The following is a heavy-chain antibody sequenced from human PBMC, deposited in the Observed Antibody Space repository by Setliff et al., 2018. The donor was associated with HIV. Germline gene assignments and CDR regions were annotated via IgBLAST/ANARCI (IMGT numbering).Heavy chain of an antibody. CDR1: GDSLSSGDYY. J-gene: IGHJ2*01. Sequence: PSETLSLTCTVSGDSLSSGDYYWGWIRQPPGMALEWIGYIYYSGSTYYKPSLKSRLTMSVDTSKNHFSLNLMSVTAADKAVYYCAREHHYYYSSGSRRYFDLWGRGTLVTVSS. CDR3: AREHHYYYSSGSRRYFDL. D-gene: IGHD3-22*01. V-gene: IGHV4-30-4*08. CDR2: IYYSGST.